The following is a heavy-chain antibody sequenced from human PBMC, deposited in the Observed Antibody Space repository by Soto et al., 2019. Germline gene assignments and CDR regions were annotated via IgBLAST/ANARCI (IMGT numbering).Heavy chain of an antibody. V-gene: IGHV3-21*04. CDR3: AKGESGYYDSPYYFDY. J-gene: IGHJ4*02. Sequence: GGSLRLSCAASGFTFSSYSMNWVRQAPGKGLEWVSSISSSSSYIYYADSVKGRFTTSRDNSKNPLYLQMNSLRAEDTAVYYCAKGESGYYDSPYYFDYWGKGTLVTVSS. CDR1: GFTFSSYS. D-gene: IGHD3-3*01. CDR2: ISSSSSYI.